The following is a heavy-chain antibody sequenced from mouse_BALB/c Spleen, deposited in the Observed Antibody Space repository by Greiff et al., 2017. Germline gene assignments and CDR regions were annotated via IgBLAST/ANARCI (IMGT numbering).Heavy chain of an antibody. CDR3: ARFWDRGAY. CDR2: IYPYNGGT. D-gene: IGHD3-3*01. V-gene: IGHV1S29*02. J-gene: IGHJ3*01. Sequence: EVKLVESGPELVKPGASVKISCKASGYTFTDYNMHWVKQSHGKSLEWIGYIYPYNGGTGYNQKFKSKATLTVDNSSSTAYMELRSLTSEDSAVYYCARFWDRGAYWGQGTLVTVSA. CDR1: GYTFTDYN.